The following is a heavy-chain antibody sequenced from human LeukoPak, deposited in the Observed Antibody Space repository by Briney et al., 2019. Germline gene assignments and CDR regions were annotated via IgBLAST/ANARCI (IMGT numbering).Heavy chain of an antibody. D-gene: IGHD3-10*01. Sequence: SETLSLTCTVSGDSISSNCWSWIRQAPGKGLEWIGYIYYSGSTNYNPSLKSRVTISVDTSKNQFSLKLSSVTAADTAVYYCARGVGNYYYYYGMDVWGQGTTVTVSS. CDR2: IYYSGST. CDR1: GDSISSNC. J-gene: IGHJ6*02. CDR3: ARGVGNYYYYYGMDV. V-gene: IGHV4-59*08.